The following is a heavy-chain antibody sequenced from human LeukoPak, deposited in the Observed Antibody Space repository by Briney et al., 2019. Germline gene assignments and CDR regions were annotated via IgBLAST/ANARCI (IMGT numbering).Heavy chain of an antibody. Sequence: GESLKIPCKGLGYRFTSFWIGWVPQMPGKGLEWMLIFYPGEFDTRYSPSFQGQVTISADKSISTASLQWSSLKASDTAMYYCARLENYYDSSGYYYGAFDIWGQGKMVTVS. V-gene: IGHV5-51*01. J-gene: IGHJ3*02. CDR1: GYRFTSFW. CDR2: FYPGEFDT. CDR3: ARLENYYDSSGYYYGAFDI. D-gene: IGHD3-22*01.